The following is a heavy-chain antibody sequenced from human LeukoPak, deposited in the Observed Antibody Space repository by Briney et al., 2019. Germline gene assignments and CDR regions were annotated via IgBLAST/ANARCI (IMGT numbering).Heavy chain of an antibody. CDR3: AKDSITDPDNWFDP. Sequence: PSETLSLTCTVSGGSISSYYWSWIRQPPGKGLEWIGYIYYSGSTNYNPSLKSRVTISVDTSKNQFSLKLSSVTAADTAVYYCAKDSITDPDNWFDPWGQGTLVTVSS. J-gene: IGHJ5*02. V-gene: IGHV4-59*01. D-gene: IGHD1-14*01. CDR2: IYYSGST. CDR1: GGSISSYY.